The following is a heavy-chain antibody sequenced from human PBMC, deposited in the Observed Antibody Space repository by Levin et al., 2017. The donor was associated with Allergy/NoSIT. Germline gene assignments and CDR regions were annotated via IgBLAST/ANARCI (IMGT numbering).Heavy chain of an antibody. V-gene: IGHV4-31*03. D-gene: IGHD6-13*01. CDR2: SYHSGST. Sequence: SETLSLTCSVSGVSITSGGDYWTWIRQHPVKGLEWIGCSYHSGSTFYSPSLESRVYISLDTSKSQFSLRLISVTAADTSIYYCARGRSSAGLFDYWGQGVLVTVSS. CDR1: GVSITSGGDY. CDR3: ARGRSSAGLFDY. J-gene: IGHJ4*03.